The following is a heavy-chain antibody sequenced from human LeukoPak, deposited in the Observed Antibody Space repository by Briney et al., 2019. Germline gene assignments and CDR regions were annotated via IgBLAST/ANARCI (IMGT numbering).Heavy chain of an antibody. D-gene: IGHD2-21*02. V-gene: IGHV3-74*01. Sequence: GGSLRLSCAASGFTFSSYWMHWVRQAPGKGLVWVSRINSDGGSTRYADSVKGRFTISRDNSKNTLYLQMNSLRAEDTAVYYCARDPRWGGVTAYYYYYMDVWGKGTTVTVSS. CDR1: GFTFSSYW. CDR3: ARDPRWGGVTAYYYYYMDV. J-gene: IGHJ6*03. CDR2: INSDGGST.